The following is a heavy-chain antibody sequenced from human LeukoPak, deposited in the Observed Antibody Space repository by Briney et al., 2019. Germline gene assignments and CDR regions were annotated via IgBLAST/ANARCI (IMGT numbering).Heavy chain of an antibody. D-gene: IGHD6-19*01. Sequence: GGSLRLSCAASGFTFSSYSMNWVRQAPGKGLEWVSYISSSSSTIYYADSVKGRFTISRDNAKNSLYLQMNSLRAEDTAVCYCARDDIAVGGPDFDYWGQGTLVTVSS. CDR3: ARDDIAVGGPDFDY. CDR1: GFTFSSYS. CDR2: ISSSSSTI. J-gene: IGHJ4*02. V-gene: IGHV3-48*04.